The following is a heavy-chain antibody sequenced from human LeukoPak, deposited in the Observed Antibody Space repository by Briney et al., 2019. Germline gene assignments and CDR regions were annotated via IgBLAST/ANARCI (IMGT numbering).Heavy chain of an antibody. D-gene: IGHD4-11*01. J-gene: IGHJ5*02. V-gene: IGHV1-46*01. CDR3: ARQRDSNWFDP. Sequence: ASVKVSCKASGYTFTNYYMHWVRQAPGQGLEWMGIINPSGGSTSYAQKFQGRVTMTRDTSTSTVYMELNSLRSDDTAVYYCARQRDSNWFDPWGQGTLVTVSS. CDR1: GYTFTNYY. CDR2: INPSGGST.